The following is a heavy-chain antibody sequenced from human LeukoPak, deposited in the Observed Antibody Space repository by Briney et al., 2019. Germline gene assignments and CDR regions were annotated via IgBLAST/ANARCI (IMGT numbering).Heavy chain of an antibody. CDR3: ARDVTSALRD. CDR1: GFTFSSYE. CDR2: ISSIGSTI. Sequence: GGSLRLSWAASGFTFSSYEINWFRQAPGKGREWVSYISSIGSTIYYADSVKGRFTISRDNAKNSLYLQMNSMRAEDTAVYYCARDVTSALRDWGQGTLVTVSS. J-gene: IGHJ4*02. V-gene: IGHV3-48*03. D-gene: IGHD2/OR15-2a*01.